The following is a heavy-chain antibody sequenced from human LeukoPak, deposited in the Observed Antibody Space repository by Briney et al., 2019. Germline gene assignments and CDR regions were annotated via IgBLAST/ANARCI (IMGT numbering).Heavy chain of an antibody. CDR3: AKVHRDIVLMVYEYFDY. CDR1: GLTFSSYA. D-gene: IGHD2-8*01. Sequence: GGSLRLSCAASGLTFSSYAMSWVRQAPGKGLEWVSAISGSGGSTYYADSVKGRFTISRDNSKNTLYLQMNSLRAEDTAVYYCAKVHRDIVLMVYEYFDYWGQGTLVTVSS. CDR2: ISGSGGST. V-gene: IGHV3-23*01. J-gene: IGHJ4*02.